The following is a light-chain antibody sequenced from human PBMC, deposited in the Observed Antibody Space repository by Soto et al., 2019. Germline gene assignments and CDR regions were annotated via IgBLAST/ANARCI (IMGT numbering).Light chain of an antibody. CDR3: QTWGSGIVV. V-gene: IGLV4-69*01. Sequence: QPVLTQSPSASASLGASVKLTCTLSSGHSTYAIAWHQQQSEKGPRYLMKINSDGSHSKGDGIPDRFSGSSSGAERYLTISSLQSEDEADYYCQTWGSGIVVFGGGTKVTVL. J-gene: IGLJ2*01. CDR2: INSDGSH. CDR1: SGHSTYA.